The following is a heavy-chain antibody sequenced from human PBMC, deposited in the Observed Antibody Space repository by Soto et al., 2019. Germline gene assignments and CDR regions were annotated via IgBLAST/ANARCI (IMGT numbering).Heavy chain of an antibody. CDR1: GFTFSTYT. J-gene: IGHJ4*02. CDR3: AKSRCSTTNCYVPDY. D-gene: IGHD2-2*01. CDR2: ISGSGGSP. Sequence: GGSLRLSCAASGFTFSTYTMSWVRRAPGKGLEWVSAISGSGGSPSYADSVQGRFTISRDNPKKTLYLQMNSLRAEDTAVYYCAKSRCSTTNCYVPDYWGQRTLVTVSS. V-gene: IGHV3-23*01.